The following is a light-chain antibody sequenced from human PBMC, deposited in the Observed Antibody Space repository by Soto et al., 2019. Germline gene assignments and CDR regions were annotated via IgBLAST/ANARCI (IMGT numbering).Light chain of an antibody. CDR1: ARLLHKNGYNY. CDR2: LGS. CDR3: MQPLENFRT. V-gene: IGKV2-28*01. J-gene: IGKJ1*01. Sequence: DIVMTQSPLSLSFTPGEAASISCMSIARLLHKNGYNYVDWYMQKPGQSPQLLIYLGSNRASGVPDRFSGSGSDTYFTLEISRVEADDVGVYYCMQPLENFRTFGQGTKVDIK.